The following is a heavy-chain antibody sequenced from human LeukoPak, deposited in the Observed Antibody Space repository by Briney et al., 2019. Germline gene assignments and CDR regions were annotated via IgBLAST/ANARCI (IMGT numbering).Heavy chain of an antibody. CDR3: ARGSTVVKPYYFDY. CDR2: ISYDGSNK. J-gene: IGHJ4*02. CDR1: GFIFSSYG. V-gene: IGHV3-30*04. D-gene: IGHD4-23*01. Sequence: GGSLRLSCAASGFIFSSYGMHWVRQAPGKGLEWVAVISYDGSNKYYADSVKGRFTISRDNSRNTLYLQMNSLRAEDTAVYYCARGSTVVKPYYFDYWGQGTLVTVSS.